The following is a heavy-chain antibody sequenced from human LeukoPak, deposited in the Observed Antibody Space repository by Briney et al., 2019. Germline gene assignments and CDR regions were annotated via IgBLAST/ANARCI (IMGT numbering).Heavy chain of an antibody. CDR2: IYYSGST. Sequence: KSSETLSLTCTVSGGSISNYYWSWVRQPPGKGLEWIGYIYYSGSTTYNPSLKNRVTISVDTSKNQFSLKRSSVTAADTAVYYCARRTYFDLWGRGTLVTVSS. J-gene: IGHJ2*01. CDR1: GGSISNYY. V-gene: IGHV4-59*08. CDR3: ARRTYFDL.